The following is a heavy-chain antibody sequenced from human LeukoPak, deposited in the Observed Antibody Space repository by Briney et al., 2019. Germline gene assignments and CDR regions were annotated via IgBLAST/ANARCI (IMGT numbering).Heavy chain of an antibody. J-gene: IGHJ5*02. CDR2: MYYSGSS. Sequence: SETLSLTCNVSGGSISSSSYYWGWIRQPPGKGLEWIGSMYYSGSSYYNPSLKSRVTISVDTSKNQFSLKLSSVTAADTAVYYCARQYSGYLRNWFNPWGQGTLVTVSS. V-gene: IGHV4-39*01. D-gene: IGHD5-12*01. CDR1: GGSISSSSYY. CDR3: ARQYSGYLRNWFNP.